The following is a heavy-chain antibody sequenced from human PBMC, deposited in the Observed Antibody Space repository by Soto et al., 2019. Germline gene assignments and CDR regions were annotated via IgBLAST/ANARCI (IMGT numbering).Heavy chain of an antibody. CDR3: ARLEGLATISYYFDF. Sequence: PSEALSLTCSVSDDSINSDKYYWGLIRQPPGKGLEWIGSIYYRGNAYYNPSLQTRVTISLDKSKSQFSLKLNSVTAADSAVYFCARLEGLATISYYFDFWGPGALVTVSS. V-gene: IGHV4-39*01. CDR1: DDSINSDKYY. D-gene: IGHD3-9*01. J-gene: IGHJ4*02. CDR2: IYYRGNA.